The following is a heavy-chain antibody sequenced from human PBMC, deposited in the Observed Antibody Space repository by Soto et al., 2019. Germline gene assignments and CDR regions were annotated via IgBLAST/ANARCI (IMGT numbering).Heavy chain of an antibody. CDR2: IYPSDSDS. D-gene: IGHD4-17*01. CDR1: GYNITNYL. J-gene: IGHJ5*02. CDR3: ARHGFYGDYSSNYFDP. V-gene: IGHV5-51*01. Sequence: GESLNISSQASGYNITNYLIALMSTLPGKGLEYMGIIYPSDSDSRYSPSFQGQVTFSADKSINTAYLQWSSLKASDTAMYYCARHGFYGDYSSNYFDPWGQGTL.